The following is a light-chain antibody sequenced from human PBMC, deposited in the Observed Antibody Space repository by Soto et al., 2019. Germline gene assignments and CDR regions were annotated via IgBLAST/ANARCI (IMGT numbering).Light chain of an antibody. J-gene: IGKJ1*01. CDR1: QSISSW. V-gene: IGKV1-5*01. CDR3: QQYNSFWT. CDR2: DAS. Sequence: DIQMTQSPSTLSASVGDRVTITCRASQSISSWLAWYQQKPGKAPRLLIYDASYLERGVPSRFSGSGSGTEFTLTISDLQPDDLATYYCQQYNSFWTFGQGTKVVI.